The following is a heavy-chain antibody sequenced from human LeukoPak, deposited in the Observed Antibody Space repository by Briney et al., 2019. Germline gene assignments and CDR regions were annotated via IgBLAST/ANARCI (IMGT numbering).Heavy chain of an antibody. V-gene: IGHV3-48*04. D-gene: IGHD3-10*02. CDR3: AELGITMIGGV. Sequence: GGSLRLSCAASGFTLSNYNMNWVRQAPGKGLEWVSYISSSGSTIYYADSVKGRFTISRDNAKNSLYLQMNSLRAEDTAVYYCAELGITMIGGVWGKGTTVTISS. CDR1: GFTLSNYN. J-gene: IGHJ6*04. CDR2: ISSSGSTI.